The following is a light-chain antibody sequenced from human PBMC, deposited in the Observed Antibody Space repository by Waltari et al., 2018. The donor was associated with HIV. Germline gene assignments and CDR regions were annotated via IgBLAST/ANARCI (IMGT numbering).Light chain of an antibody. CDR1: QGISNS. J-gene: IGKJ1*01. CDR2: AAS. Sequence: DIQMTQSPSSLSASVGDRVTISCRASQGISNSLAWYQHKPVKAPMLLLYAASTVESGIPSSFSGSASGTDYALTISSRQPEDCATYYCQQYYSTPTWTFGQGTKV. V-gene: IGKV1-NL1*01. CDR3: QQYYSTPTWT.